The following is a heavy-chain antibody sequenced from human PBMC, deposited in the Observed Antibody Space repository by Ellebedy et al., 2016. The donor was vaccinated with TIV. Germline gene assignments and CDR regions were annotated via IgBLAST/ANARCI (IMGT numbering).Heavy chain of an antibody. Sequence: GESLKISCAASGFTFSSYSMNWVRQAPGKGLEWVSYISSSSSTIYYADSVKGRFTIFRDNAKNSLYLQMNSLRDEDTAVYYCARDSGYSYGPFDYWGQGTLVTVSS. J-gene: IGHJ4*02. CDR1: GFTFSSYS. V-gene: IGHV3-48*02. CDR3: ARDSGYSYGPFDY. D-gene: IGHD5-18*01. CDR2: ISSSSSTI.